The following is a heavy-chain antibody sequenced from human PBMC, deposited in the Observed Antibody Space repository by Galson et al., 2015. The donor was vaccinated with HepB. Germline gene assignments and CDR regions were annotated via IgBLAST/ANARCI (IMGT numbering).Heavy chain of an antibody. D-gene: IGHD1-26*01. CDR1: GGTFSSYA. Sequence: SVKVSCKASGGTFSSYAISWVRQAPGQGLEWMGGIIPIFGTANYAQKFQGRVTITADESTSTAYMELSSLRSEDTAVYYCARGVGGSYSSYYYGMDVWGQGTTVTVSS. CDR2: IIPIFGTA. J-gene: IGHJ6*02. CDR3: ARGVGGSYSSYYYGMDV. V-gene: IGHV1-69*13.